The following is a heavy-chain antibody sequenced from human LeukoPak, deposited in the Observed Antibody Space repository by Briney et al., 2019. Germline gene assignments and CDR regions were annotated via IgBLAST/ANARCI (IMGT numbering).Heavy chain of an antibody. CDR2: ISSGSRII. V-gene: IGHV3-48*02. J-gene: IGHJ4*02. Sequence: GGSLRLSCEASGFTFSAYAMTWVRQAPGKGLEWVSFISSGSRIIYYADSVKGRFTVSRDNAKNSLYLQMNSLSDEDTAVYYCARNPAGMGDYWGQGTLVTVSS. D-gene: IGHD6-13*01. CDR1: GFTFSAYA. CDR3: ARNPAGMGDY.